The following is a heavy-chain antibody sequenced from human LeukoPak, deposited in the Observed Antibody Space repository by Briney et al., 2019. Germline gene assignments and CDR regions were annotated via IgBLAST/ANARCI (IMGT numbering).Heavy chain of an antibody. CDR1: GFTFSNAW. D-gene: IGHD6-13*01. CDR2: IKSKTDGGTT. Sequence: GGSLRLSCAASGFTFSNAWMSWVRQAPGKGLEWVGRIKSKTDGGTTDYAAPVKGRFTISRDDSKNTPYLQMNSLKTEDTAVYYCTTASWYGYAFDIWGQGTMVTVPS. V-gene: IGHV3-15*01. CDR3: TTASWYGYAFDI. J-gene: IGHJ3*02.